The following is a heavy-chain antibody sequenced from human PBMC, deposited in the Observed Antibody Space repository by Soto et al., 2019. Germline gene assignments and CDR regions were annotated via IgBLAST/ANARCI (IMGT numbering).Heavy chain of an antibody. V-gene: IGHV6-1*01. D-gene: IGHD6-13*01. J-gene: IGHJ6*02. CDR1: GDSVSSNSAA. Sequence: SQTLSLTCAISGDSVSSNSAAWNWIRQSPSRGLEWLGRTYYRSKWYNDYAVSVKSRITINPDTSKKQFSLQLNSVTPEDTVVYYCAREGMGSSSWYYYGMDVWGQGTTVTVSS. CDR2: TYYRSKWYN. CDR3: AREGMGSSSWYYYGMDV.